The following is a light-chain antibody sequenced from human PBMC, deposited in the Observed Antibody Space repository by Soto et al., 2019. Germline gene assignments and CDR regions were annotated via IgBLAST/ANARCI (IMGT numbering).Light chain of an antibody. CDR1: TGAVTNGHY. CDR2: DTT. V-gene: IGLV7-46*01. CDR3: LLSYNGPDV. J-gene: IGLJ1*01. Sequence: QAVVTQEPSLTLSPGGTVTLTCGSSTGAVTNGHYPYWFQQKPGQAPRTLIYDTTNRHSWTPARFSGSLLGGKAALTLSGAQPEDEAEYYCLLSYNGPDVFGTGTKVTVL.